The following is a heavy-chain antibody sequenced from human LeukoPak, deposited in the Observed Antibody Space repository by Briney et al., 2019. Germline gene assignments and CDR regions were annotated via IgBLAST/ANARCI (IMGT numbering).Heavy chain of an antibody. J-gene: IGHJ4*02. CDR3: VKNDGWFHLAQ. Sequence: GGSLKLSCAVSGFNFRDHWMDWVRQAPGKGLQWVGHIKNDGSETYYLDSLKGRFSISRDNTNNALYLQMNSLRVEDTAVYYCVKNDGWFHLAQWGQGTLVTVSS. CDR2: IKNDGSET. CDR1: GFNFRDHW. V-gene: IGHV3-7*03. D-gene: IGHD6-19*01.